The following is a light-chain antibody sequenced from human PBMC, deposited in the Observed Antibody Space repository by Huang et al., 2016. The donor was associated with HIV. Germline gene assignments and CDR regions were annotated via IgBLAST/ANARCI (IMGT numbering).Light chain of an antibody. J-gene: IGKJ5*01. V-gene: IGKV1-12*01. Sequence: DIQMTQSPSSVSASVGDRVTITCRASQDIGTWLAWYQQKPGKYPKLLIYAATNLKSGVSSRFGCSASGTYFTLTITSLQPEDSAFYFCQQAIKFPITFGQGTRLEIK. CDR1: QDIGTW. CDR2: AAT. CDR3: QQAIKFPIT.